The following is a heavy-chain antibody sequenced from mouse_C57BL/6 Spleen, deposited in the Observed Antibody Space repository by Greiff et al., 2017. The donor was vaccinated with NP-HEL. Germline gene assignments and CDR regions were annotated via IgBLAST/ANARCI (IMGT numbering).Heavy chain of an antibody. CDR1: GYTFTSYT. J-gene: IGHJ2*01. CDR3: ARGPFITTVVVPFDY. D-gene: IGHD1-1*01. CDR2: INPSSGYT. V-gene: IGHV1-4*02. Sequence: QVQLQQSAAELARPGASVKMSCKASGYTFTSYTMHWVKQRPGQGLEWIGYINPSSGYTEYNQKFKDKTTLTADKSSSTAYMQLSSLTSEDSAVYYCARGPFITTVVVPFDYWGKGTTLTVSS.